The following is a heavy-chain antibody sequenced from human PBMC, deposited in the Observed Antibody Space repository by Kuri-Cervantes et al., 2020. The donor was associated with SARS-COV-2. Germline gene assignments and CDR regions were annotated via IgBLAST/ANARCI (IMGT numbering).Heavy chain of an antibody. CDR2: ISGSGGST. D-gene: IGHD2-15*01. V-gene: IGHV3-23*01. J-gene: IGHJ4*02. CDR3: AKRRGGCSGGSCYFFDY. Sequence: LSLTCAASGFTFSSYAMSWVRQAPGKGLEWVSAISGSGGSTYYADSVKGRFTISRDNSKNTLYLQMNSLRAEDTAVYYCAKRRGGCSGGSCYFFDYWGQGTLVTVSS. CDR1: GFTFSSYA.